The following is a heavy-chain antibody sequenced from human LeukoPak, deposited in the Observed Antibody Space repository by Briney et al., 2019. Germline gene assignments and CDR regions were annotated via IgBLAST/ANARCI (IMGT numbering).Heavy chain of an antibody. CDR3: AGPVDTAMVI. D-gene: IGHD5-18*01. J-gene: IGHJ3*02. CDR2: INSDGSST. Sequence: AGSLRLSCAASGFTFSSYWMHWVRQAPGKVLVWVSRINSDGSSTSYADSVKGRFTISRDNAKNTLYLQMNSLRAEDTAVYYCAGPVDTAMVIWGQGTMVTVSS. V-gene: IGHV3-74*01. CDR1: GFTFSSYW.